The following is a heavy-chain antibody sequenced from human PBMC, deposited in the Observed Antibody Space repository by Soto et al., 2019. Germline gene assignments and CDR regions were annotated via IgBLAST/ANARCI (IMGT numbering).Heavy chain of an antibody. D-gene: IGHD3-3*01. J-gene: IGHJ6*02. Sequence: SETLSLTCTVSGGSISSYYWSWIRQPPGKGLEWIGYIYYSGSTNYNPSLKSRVTISVDTSKNQFSLKLSSVTAADTAVYYCARTYYDFWSGYYNYYGMDVWCQGTTVTVSS. CDR3: ARTYYDFWSGYYNYYGMDV. CDR2: IYYSGST. V-gene: IGHV4-59*01. CDR1: GGSISSYY.